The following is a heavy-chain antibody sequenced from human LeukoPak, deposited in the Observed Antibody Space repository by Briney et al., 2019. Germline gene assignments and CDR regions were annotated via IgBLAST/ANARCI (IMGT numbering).Heavy chain of an antibody. CDR2: INPNSGGT. Sequence: ASVKVSCKVSGDTLTELSMYWVRQAPGQGLEWMGWINPNSGGTNYAQKFQGRVTMTRDTSISTAYMELSRLRSDDTAVYYCASLLIVGATDDAFDIWGQGTMVTVSS. D-gene: IGHD1-26*01. V-gene: IGHV1-2*02. CDR1: GDTLTELS. CDR3: ASLLIVGATDDAFDI. J-gene: IGHJ3*02.